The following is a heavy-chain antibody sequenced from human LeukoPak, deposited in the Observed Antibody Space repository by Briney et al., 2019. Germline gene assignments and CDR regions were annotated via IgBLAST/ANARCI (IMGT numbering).Heavy chain of an antibody. J-gene: IGHJ4*02. V-gene: IGHV1-2*02. CDR3: AKGDYYDSSGYVHPYDY. CDR2: INPNSGGT. CDR1: GYTFTGYY. Sequence: ASVKVSCKASGYTFTGYYMHWVRQAPGQGLEWMGWINPNSGGTNYAQKFQGRVTMTRDTSISTAYMELSRLRSDDTAVYYCAKGDYYDSSGYVHPYDYWGQGTLVTVSS. D-gene: IGHD3-22*01.